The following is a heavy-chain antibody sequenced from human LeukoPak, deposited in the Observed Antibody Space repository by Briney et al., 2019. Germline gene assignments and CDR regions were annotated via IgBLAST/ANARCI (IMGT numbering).Heavy chain of an antibody. D-gene: IGHD1-1*01. CDR2: VYPRDSDT. V-gene: IGHV5-51*01. Sequence: GESLKISCKASGYSFSNYWIGWVRQVPGKGLEWMGIVYPRDSDTRYSPSFQGQVTISADKSISTAYLQWSSLKASDTAVYYCARPGERSRRDWNLDQWGQGTPVTVSS. CDR1: GYSFSNYW. J-gene: IGHJ4*02. CDR3: ARPGERSRRDWNLDQ.